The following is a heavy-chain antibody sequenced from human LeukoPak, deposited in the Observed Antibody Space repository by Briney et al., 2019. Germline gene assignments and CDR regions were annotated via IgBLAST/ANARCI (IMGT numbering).Heavy chain of an antibody. CDR3: RRPERGLLTYDTYFDY. Sequence: PGRALRLSCAASGFTFSSYAMHWVRQAPGKGLEWVAVISYDGSNKYYADSVKGRFTISRDNSKNTQYLQMNSLSAEDTAVYCCRRPERGLLTYDTYFDYWGQGTLVTVSS. CDR1: GFTFSSYA. CDR2: ISYDGSNK. J-gene: IGHJ4*02. V-gene: IGHV3-30*04. D-gene: IGHD4-17*01.